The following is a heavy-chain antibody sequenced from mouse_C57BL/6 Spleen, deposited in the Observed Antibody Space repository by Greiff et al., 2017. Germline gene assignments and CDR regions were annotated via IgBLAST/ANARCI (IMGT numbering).Heavy chain of an antibody. CDR3: ARRAFYDGNDEGAMDY. CDR2: IYWDDDK. Sequence: QVQLKVSGPGILQSSQTLSLTCSFSGFSLSTSGMGVSWIRQPSGKGLEWLAHIYWDDDKRYNPSLKRRLTISKDTSRNQVFLKITSVDTADTATYYCARRAFYDGNDEGAMDYWGQGTSVTVSS. V-gene: IGHV8-12*01. D-gene: IGHD2-2*01. CDR1: GFSLSTSGMG. J-gene: IGHJ4*01.